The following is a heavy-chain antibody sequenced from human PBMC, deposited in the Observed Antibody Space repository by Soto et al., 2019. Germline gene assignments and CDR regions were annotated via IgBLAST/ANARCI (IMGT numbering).Heavy chain of an antibody. CDR2: INPNSGGT. Sequence: ASVKVSCKASGYTFTGYYMHWVRQAPGQGFEWMGWINPNSGGTNYAQKFQGWVTMTRDTSISTAYMELSRLRSDDTAVYYCARGGSGSYHYYYYYMDVWGKGTTVTVSS. CDR3: ARGGSGSYHYYYYYMDV. D-gene: IGHD3-10*01. V-gene: IGHV1-2*04. CDR1: GYTFTGYY. J-gene: IGHJ6*03.